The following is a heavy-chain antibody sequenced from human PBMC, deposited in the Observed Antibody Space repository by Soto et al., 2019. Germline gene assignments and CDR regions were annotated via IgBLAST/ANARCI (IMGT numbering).Heavy chain of an antibody. V-gene: IGHV3-33*06. CDR3: AKDDDTSSRYSLLDC. CDR2: TWSGGRAE. D-gene: IGHD3-22*01. J-gene: IGHJ4*02. CDR1: GFTFSHYG. Sequence: QVQLVESGGGVVQPGTSLRLSCAASGFTFSHYGIHWVRQAPGKGLEWVAVTWSGGRAEYYADSVRGRFTISRDNSKTTVYLQMNSLRVEDTAVYFCAKDDDTSSRYSLLDCRGQGTLVTVSS.